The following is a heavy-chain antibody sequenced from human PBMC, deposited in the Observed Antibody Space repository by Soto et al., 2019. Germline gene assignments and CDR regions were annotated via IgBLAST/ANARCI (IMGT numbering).Heavy chain of an antibody. Sequence: QVQLVESGGGVVQPGRSLRLSCAASGFTFSSFAMHWVRQAPGKGLEWLAVISYDGYNKNYADSMKGGFTISRDNSNYTLFLQMNSLRGEDTAVYYCARDHLSVEWLPGPYYYGMDVWGQGATVTVSS. CDR1: GFTFSSFA. V-gene: IGHV3-30-3*01. CDR2: ISYDGYNK. J-gene: IGHJ6*02. D-gene: IGHD6-19*01. CDR3: ARDHLSVEWLPGPYYYGMDV.